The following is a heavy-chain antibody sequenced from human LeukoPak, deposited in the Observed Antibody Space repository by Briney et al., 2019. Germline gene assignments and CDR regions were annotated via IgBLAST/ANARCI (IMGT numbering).Heavy chain of an antibody. D-gene: IGHD6-25*01. V-gene: IGHV1-3*01. J-gene: IGHJ6*02. Sequence: ASVKVSCKASGYTFTSYAMHWVRQAPGQRLEWMGWINAGNSNTKYSQKFQGRVTITRDTSASTAYMELSSLRSEDTAVYYCARFLRGYDYGMDVWGQGTTVTVSS. CDR1: GYTFTSYA. CDR2: INAGNSNT. CDR3: ARFLRGYDYGMDV.